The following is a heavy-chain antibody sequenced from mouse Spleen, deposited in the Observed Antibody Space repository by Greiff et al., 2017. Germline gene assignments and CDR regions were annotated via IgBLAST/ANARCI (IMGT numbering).Heavy chain of an antibody. CDR2: ISSGGGNT. CDR3: ARHGGYYGSSYGFDY. J-gene: IGHJ2*01. D-gene: IGHD1-1*01. Sequence: EVMLVESGGGLVKLGGSLKLSCAASGFTFSSYAMSWVRQTPEKRLEWVATISSGGGNTYYPDSVKGRFTISRDNAKNTLYLQMSSLKSEDTAMYYCARHGGYYGSSYGFDYWGQGTTLTVSS. CDR1: GFTFSSYA. V-gene: IGHV5-9*01.